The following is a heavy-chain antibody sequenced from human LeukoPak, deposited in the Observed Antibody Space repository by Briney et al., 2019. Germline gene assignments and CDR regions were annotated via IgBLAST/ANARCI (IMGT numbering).Heavy chain of an antibody. CDR2: IRHKSYGGTT. J-gene: IGHJ4*02. CDR3: TRPTYSGNHRLCDY. CDR1: GFSFGDYA. D-gene: IGHD1-26*01. Sequence: PGGSLRLSCTASGFSFGDYAMSWVRQAPGKGLEWVGFIRHKSYGGTTDFAASVKGRFTISRDDPKSIAYLQMNSLKTEDTAVYYCTRPTYSGNHRLCDYWGQGTLVIVSS. V-gene: IGHV3-49*04.